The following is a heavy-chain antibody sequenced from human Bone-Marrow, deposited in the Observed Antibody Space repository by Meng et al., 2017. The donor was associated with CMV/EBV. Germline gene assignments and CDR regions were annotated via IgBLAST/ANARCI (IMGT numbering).Heavy chain of an antibody. J-gene: IGHJ4*02. V-gene: IGHV3-7*01. D-gene: IGHD2-15*01. Sequence: ETLSLTCSVSGGSISSYYWNWIRQPPGKGLEWVANIKEDGSERYYVDSVKGRFTISRDNAKNSLYLQMNSLRAEDTAVYYCARVCSGGSCYNYWGQGTLVTVSS. CDR2: IKEDGSER. CDR1: GGSISSYY. CDR3: ARVCSGGSCYNY.